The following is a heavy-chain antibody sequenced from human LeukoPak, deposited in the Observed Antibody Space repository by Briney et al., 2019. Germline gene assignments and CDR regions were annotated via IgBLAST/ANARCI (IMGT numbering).Heavy chain of an antibody. D-gene: IGHD3-9*01. V-gene: IGHV3-33*01. CDR3: ARDSPYYDILTGYLELTYGMDV. CDR2: IWYDGRNK. Sequence: GGSLRLSCAASGFTISNYGMHWVRQSPGKGLEWVAIIWYDGRNKYYADSVKGRFTISRDNSNNTLYLQMNSLRAEDTAVYYCARDSPYYDILTGYLELTYGMDVWGQGTTVTVSS. J-gene: IGHJ6*02. CDR1: GFTISNYG.